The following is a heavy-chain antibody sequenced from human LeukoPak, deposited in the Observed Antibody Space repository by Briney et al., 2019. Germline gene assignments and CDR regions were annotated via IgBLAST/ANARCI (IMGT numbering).Heavy chain of an antibody. V-gene: IGHV5-51*01. D-gene: IGHD6-6*01. CDR3: ARSRDYSSSYYFDY. CDR2: IYPGDSDT. Sequence: GESLKISCKGSGYSFTSNWIGWARQMPGKGLEWMGIIYPGDSDTRYSPSFQGQVTISADKSISTAYLQWSSLKASDTAMYYCARSRDYSSSYYFDYWGQGTLATVSA. J-gene: IGHJ4*02. CDR1: GYSFTSNW.